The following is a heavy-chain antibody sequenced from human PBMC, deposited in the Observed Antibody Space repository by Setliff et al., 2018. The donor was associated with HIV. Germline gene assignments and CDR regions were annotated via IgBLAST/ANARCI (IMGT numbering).Heavy chain of an antibody. CDR1: GGSYSCYY. CDR2: INHIGST. J-gene: IGHJ5*01. CDR3: ATTVSAKENWPDS. D-gene: IGHD6-19*01. Sequence: SETLSLTCVVYGGSYSCYYYRWIRQPPGKGLEWIGEINHIGSTNYHASLKSRVTISLETSKNQFSLKLSSVTAADTAVYYCATTVSAKENWPDSWGLGTLVTVSS. V-gene: IGHV4-34*01.